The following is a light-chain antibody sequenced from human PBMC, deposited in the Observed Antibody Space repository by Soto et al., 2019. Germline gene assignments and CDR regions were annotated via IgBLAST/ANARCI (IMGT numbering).Light chain of an antibody. CDR1: SSNIGAGYE. J-gene: IGLJ1*01. Sequence: QLVLTQPPSVSEAPGQRVTISCTGSSSNIGAGYEAHWYQQVPGTAPKLLIYENNNRPSGVPDRFSVSKSGTSASLAITGLQAEDEAEYYCQSYDSSLSGYVFGTGTKLTVL. CDR2: ENN. CDR3: QSYDSSLSGYV. V-gene: IGLV1-40*01.